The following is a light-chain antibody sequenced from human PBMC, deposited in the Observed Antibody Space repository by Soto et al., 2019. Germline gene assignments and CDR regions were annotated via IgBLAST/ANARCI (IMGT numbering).Light chain of an antibody. J-gene: IGLJ1*01. CDR2: EVS. Sequence: QSVLTQPASVSGSPGQSITISCTGTSSDVGGYNYVSWYQQHPGKAPELMIYEVSNRPSGVSNCFSGSKSGNTASLTMSGLQAEDEADYYCSSYTSSSTYVFGTGTKVTVL. CDR1: SSDVGGYNY. V-gene: IGLV2-14*01. CDR3: SSYTSSSTYV.